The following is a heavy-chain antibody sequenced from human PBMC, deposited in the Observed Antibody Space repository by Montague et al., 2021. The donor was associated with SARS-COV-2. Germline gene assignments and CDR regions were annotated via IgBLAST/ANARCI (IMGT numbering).Heavy chain of an antibody. CDR3: ARSKGVVINGVCDY. CDR2: IWYDGSNK. D-gene: IGHD3-3*01. V-gene: IGHV3-33*01. J-gene: IGHJ4*02. Sequence: SLRLSFPASGFTFSSYGMHWVRQAPGKGLEWVAVIWYDGSNKYYADSVKGRFTISRDKSKNTLYLQMNSLRAEDTAVYYCARSKGVVINGVCDYWGQGTLVTVSS. CDR1: GFTFSSYG.